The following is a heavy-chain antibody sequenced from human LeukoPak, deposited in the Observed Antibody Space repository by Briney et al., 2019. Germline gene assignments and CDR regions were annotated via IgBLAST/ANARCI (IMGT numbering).Heavy chain of an antibody. D-gene: IGHD2-2*01. V-gene: IGHV1-2*02. CDR3: AREGLLSRKYNWFDP. CDR1: GYTFTGYY. J-gene: IGHJ5*02. CDR2: INPNSGGT. Sequence: ASVKVSCKASGYTFTGYYMHWVRQAPGQGLEWMGWINPNSGGTNYAQKFQGRVTMTRDTSISTAYMELSRLRSDDAAVYYCAREGLLSRKYNWFDPWGQGTLVTVSS.